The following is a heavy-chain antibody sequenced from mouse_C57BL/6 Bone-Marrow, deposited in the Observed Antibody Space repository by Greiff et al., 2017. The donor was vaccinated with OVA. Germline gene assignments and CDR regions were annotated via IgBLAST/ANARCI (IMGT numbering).Heavy chain of an antibody. V-gene: IGHV1-82*01. CDR1: GYAFSSSW. Sequence: QVTLKVSGPELVKPGASVKISCKASGYAFSSSWMNWVKQRPGKGLEWIGRIYPGDGDTNYNGKFKGKATLTADKSSSTAYMQLSSLTSEDSAVYFCARRGIYYGNYFDYWGQGTTLTVSS. J-gene: IGHJ2*01. CDR2: IYPGDGDT. CDR3: ARRGIYYGNYFDY. D-gene: IGHD1-1*01.